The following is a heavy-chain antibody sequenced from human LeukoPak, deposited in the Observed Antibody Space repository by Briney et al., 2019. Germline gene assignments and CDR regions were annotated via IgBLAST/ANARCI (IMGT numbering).Heavy chain of an antibody. Sequence: GGSLRLSCAASGFTFSSYSMNWVRQAPGKGLEWVSSISSSSSYIYYADSVKGRFTISRDNAKNSLYLQMNSLRAEDTAVYYCARDLSYYDSSGYYYVGYYGMDVWGQGTTVTVSS. D-gene: IGHD3-22*01. CDR3: ARDLSYYDSSGYYYVGYYGMDV. J-gene: IGHJ6*02. V-gene: IGHV3-21*01. CDR2: ISSSSSYI. CDR1: GFTFSSYS.